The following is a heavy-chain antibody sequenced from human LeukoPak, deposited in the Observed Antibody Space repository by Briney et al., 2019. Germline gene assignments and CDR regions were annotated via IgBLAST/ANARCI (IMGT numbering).Heavy chain of an antibody. J-gene: IGHJ6*03. V-gene: IGHV1-2*02. CDR1: GYSFTSYW. CDR3: ARGDYGDYVALPENYMDV. Sequence: GESLKISCKGSGYSFTSYWIGWVRQAPGQGLEWMGWINPNSGGTNYAQKFQGRVTMTRDASISTVYMELSRLRSDDTAVYYCARGDYGDYVALPENYMDVWGKGTTVTVSS. D-gene: IGHD4-17*01. CDR2: INPNSGGT.